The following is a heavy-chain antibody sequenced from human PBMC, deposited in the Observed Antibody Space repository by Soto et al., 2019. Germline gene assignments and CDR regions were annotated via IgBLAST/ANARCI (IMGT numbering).Heavy chain of an antibody. CDR3: ASWRGGSFYDYVWGSYGSLNGMDV. CDR1: GYTFTSYG. J-gene: IGHJ6*02. D-gene: IGHD3-16*01. V-gene: IGHV1-18*04. CDR2: ISAYNGNT. Sequence: GASVKVSCKASGYTFTSYGISWVRQAPGQGLERMGWISAYNGNTNYAQKLQGRVTMTTDTSTSTAYMELRSLRSDDTAVYYCASWRGGSFYDYVWGSYGSLNGMDVWGQGTTVTVSS.